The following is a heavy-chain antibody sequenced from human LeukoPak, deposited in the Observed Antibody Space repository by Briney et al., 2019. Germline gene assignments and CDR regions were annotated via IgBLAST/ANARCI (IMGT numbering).Heavy chain of an antibody. V-gene: IGHV3-23*01. D-gene: IGHD2-2*01. CDR1: GFTFSSYA. Sequence: GGSLRLSCAASGFTFSSYAMSWVRQAPGKGLEWVSSISGSGGSTYYADSVKGRFTISRDNSKNTLYLQMNSLRAEDTAVYYCAKDQWRGLGYCSSTSCSFDYWGQGTLVTVSS. CDR3: AKDQWRGLGYCSSTSCSFDY. CDR2: ISGSGGST. J-gene: IGHJ4*02.